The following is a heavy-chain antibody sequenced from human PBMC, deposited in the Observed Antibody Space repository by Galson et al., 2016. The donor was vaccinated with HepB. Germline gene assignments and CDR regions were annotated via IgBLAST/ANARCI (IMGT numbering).Heavy chain of an antibody. CDR1: GYTFTTYD. CDR2: MNPNSGNA. J-gene: IGHJ4*02. CDR3: ARYPPRTPFDY. D-gene: IGHD1-14*01. Sequence: SVKVSCKASGYTFTTYDINWVRQATGQGLEWMGWMNPNSGNAGYAQKFQGRVTMTRNTSITTAYMELSSLRSEDTAVYYCARYPPRTPFDYWGQGTLVTGSS. V-gene: IGHV1-8*01.